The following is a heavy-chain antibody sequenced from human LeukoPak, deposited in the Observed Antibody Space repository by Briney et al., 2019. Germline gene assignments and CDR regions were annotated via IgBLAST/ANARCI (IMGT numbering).Heavy chain of an antibody. D-gene: IGHD2/OR15-2a*01. J-gene: IGHJ4*02. V-gene: IGHV3-7*01. CDR3: AKACNDFGN. CDR1: SFTFSTIR. Sequence: GVPLRLSCAASSFTFSTIRMMWLPDAPGKALGWVVNKKQAGSEKIYMDSVKGRFTIYRGKDKSSLYLKMNSLRVEDGAVYYCAKACNDFGNWGQGALVTVSS. CDR2: KKQAGSEK.